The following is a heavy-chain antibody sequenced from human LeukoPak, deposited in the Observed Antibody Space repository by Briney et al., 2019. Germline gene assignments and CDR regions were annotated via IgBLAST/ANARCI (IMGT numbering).Heavy chain of an antibody. V-gene: IGHV1-69*04. D-gene: IGHD3-22*01. CDR1: GGTFSSYA. J-gene: IGHJ6*02. CDR2: IIPILGIA. CDR3: ASGNYYDSSGYYKAYYYYYGMDV. Sequence: ASVKVSCKASGGTFSSYAISWVRQAPGQGLEWMGRIIPILGIANYAQKFQGRVTITADKSTSTAYMELSSLRSEDTAVYYCASGNYYDSSGYYKAYYYYYGMDVWGQGTTVTVSS.